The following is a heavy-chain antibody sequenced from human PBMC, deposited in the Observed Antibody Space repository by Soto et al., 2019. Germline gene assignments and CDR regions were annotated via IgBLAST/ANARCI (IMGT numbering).Heavy chain of an antibody. CDR1: GGSVSSGSYY. J-gene: IGHJ4*02. CDR2: IYYSGST. Sequence: SETLSLTCTVSGGSVSSGSYYWSWIRQPPGKGLEWIGYIYYSGSTNYNPSLKSRVTISVDTSKNQFSLKLSSVTAADTAVYYCARSTVIDYYDTFDYWGQGTLVTVSS. D-gene: IGHD3-22*01. CDR3: ARSTVIDYYDTFDY. V-gene: IGHV4-61*01.